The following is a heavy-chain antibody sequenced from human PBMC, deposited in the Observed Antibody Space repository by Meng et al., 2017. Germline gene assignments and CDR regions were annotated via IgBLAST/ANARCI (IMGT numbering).Heavy chain of an antibody. Sequence: QVSLHRWGAGLLTPSATLSSTRAVYGGSFSGYYWSWIRQPPGKGLEWIGETNRSGSTNYNPSLKSRVTISVDTSKNQFSLKLNSVTAADTAVYYCAREIAVAAHYYWYFDLWGRGTLVTVSS. CDR2: TNRSGST. CDR1: GGSFSGYY. J-gene: IGHJ2*01. CDR3: AREIAVAAHYYWYFDL. V-gene: IGHV4-34*01. D-gene: IGHD6-19*01.